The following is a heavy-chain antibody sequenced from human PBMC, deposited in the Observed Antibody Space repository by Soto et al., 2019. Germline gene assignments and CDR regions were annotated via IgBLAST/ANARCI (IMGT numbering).Heavy chain of an antibody. J-gene: IGHJ4*02. CDR3: ARAPLIIGQITNSGEASPGLLDY. CDR1: GYNFVDHY. V-gene: IGHV1-2*02. D-gene: IGHD3-3*01. CDR2: IEPQNGAA. Sequence: ASVKVSCKASGYNFVDHYIYWLRQTPGQGFEWMGYIEPQNGAARLSQNFKSSVIMTSATSITTVFMQLNTLRSNESALYYCARAPLIIGQITNSGEASPGLLDYWGQGSPVPASS.